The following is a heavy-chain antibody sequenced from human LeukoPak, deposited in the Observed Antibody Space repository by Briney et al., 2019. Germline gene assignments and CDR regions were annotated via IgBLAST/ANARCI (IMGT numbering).Heavy chain of an antibody. CDR2: IIPIFGTA. CDR1: GYTFTKYG. D-gene: IGHD2-2*01. J-gene: IGHJ3*02. Sequence: GASVKVSCKTSGYTFTKYGISWVRQAPGQGLEWMGGIIPIFGTANYAQKFQGRVTITTDESTSTAYMELSSLRSEDTAVYYCARVGSAPWKPAQGAFDIWGQGTMVTVSS. CDR3: ARVGSAPWKPAQGAFDI. V-gene: IGHV1-69*05.